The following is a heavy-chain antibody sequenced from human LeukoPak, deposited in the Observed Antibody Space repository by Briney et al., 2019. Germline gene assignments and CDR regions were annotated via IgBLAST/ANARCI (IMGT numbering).Heavy chain of an antibody. V-gene: IGHV3-23*01. CDR3: AKGNYDFWSGYLAW. Sequence: AISCSGGSTYYADSVKGRFTISRDNSKNTLYLQMNSLRAEDTAVYYCAKGNYDFWSGYLAWWGQGTLVTVSS. D-gene: IGHD3-3*01. CDR2: ISCSGGST. J-gene: IGHJ4*02.